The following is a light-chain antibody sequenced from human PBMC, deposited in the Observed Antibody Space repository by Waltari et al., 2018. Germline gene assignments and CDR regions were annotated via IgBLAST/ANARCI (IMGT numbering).Light chain of an antibody. Sequence: EIVLTKSPGTLSLSPGERATLSCRASQSVSSNYLAWYQQKPGHAPRLLIYGASSRATGIPHRLSGSGSRPYFSLTISRLEPEDFAVYYCQQYGSSQTFGQGTKVEIK. CDR3: QQYGSSQT. J-gene: IGKJ1*01. V-gene: IGKV3-20*01. CDR2: GAS. CDR1: QSVSSNY.